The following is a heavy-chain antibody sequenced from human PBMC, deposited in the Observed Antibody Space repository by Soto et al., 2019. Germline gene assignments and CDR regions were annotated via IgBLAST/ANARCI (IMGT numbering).Heavy chain of an antibody. Sequence: SQTLSLTCAISGDSVSSNSAAWNWNRQSPSRGLEWLGRTFYRSKWYNHYAVSVESRITINPDTSKNHFSLQLNSVTPEDTAVYYCTREHTTGHSDFWGQGSLVTVSS. V-gene: IGHV6-1*01. CDR2: TFYRSKWYN. CDR3: TREHTTGHSDF. J-gene: IGHJ4*02. CDR1: GDSVSSNSAA. D-gene: IGHD1-26*01.